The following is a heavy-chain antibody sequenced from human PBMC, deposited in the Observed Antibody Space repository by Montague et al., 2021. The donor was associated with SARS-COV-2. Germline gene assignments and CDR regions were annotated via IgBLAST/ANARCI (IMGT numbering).Heavy chain of an antibody. CDR3: ARCDPQTLTVISVRGKSANDY. CDR1: GGSFSGFF. V-gene: IGHV4-34*01. Sequence: SETLSLTCAVYGGSFSGFFLCWSCQPPGKGLELIAEINDRGVTNYNYNPSLGSRVTISADTSKNQFSLKLSSVTAADTAVYYCARCDPQTLTVISVRGKSANDYGGQGTLVPVSS. CDR2: INDRGVTNY. D-gene: IGHD4-11*01. J-gene: IGHJ4*02.